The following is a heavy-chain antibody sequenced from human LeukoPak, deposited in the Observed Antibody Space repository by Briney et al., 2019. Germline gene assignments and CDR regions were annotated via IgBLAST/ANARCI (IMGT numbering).Heavy chain of an antibody. CDR3: AREGLDILTGYLDY. Sequence: SVTVSCTASGGTFSIYAISWVRQAPGQGLEWVGRIIPILGIANYAQKFQGRVTITADKSTSTAYMELSSLRSEDTAVYYCAREGLDILTGYLDYWGQGTLVTVSS. CDR2: IIPILGIA. J-gene: IGHJ4*02. V-gene: IGHV1-69*04. CDR1: GGTFSIYA. D-gene: IGHD3-9*01.